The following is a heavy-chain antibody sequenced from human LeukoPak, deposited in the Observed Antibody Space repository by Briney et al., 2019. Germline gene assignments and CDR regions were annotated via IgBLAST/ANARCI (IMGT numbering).Heavy chain of an antibody. J-gene: IGHJ2*01. CDR3: ARVFRGSGIGVEYFDL. CDR1: GGSISSYY. CDR2: IYYSGST. V-gene: IGHV4-59*01. Sequence: PSETLSLTCTVSGGSISSYYWSWIRQPPGKGLEWIGYIYYSGSTNYNPSLKSRVTISVDTSKNQFSLKLSSVTAADTAVYYCARVFRGSGIGVEYFDLWGRDTLVTVSS. D-gene: IGHD3-10*01.